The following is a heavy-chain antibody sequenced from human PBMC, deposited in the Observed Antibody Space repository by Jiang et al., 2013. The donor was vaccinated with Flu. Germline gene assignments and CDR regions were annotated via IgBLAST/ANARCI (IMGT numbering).Heavy chain of an antibody. CDR3: TRRGDPINWFDH. CDR2: IVPVLGTA. Sequence: SGAEVKKPGSSVKFSCKASGDTFSSYGISWVRQAPGQGLEWMGGIVPVLGTANYAQKFQGRVTITADQSTSTAYMELSGLRPEDTAVYYCTRRGDPINWFDHWGQGTLVTVSS. V-gene: IGHV1-69*01. J-gene: IGHJ5*02. CDR1: GDTFSSYG.